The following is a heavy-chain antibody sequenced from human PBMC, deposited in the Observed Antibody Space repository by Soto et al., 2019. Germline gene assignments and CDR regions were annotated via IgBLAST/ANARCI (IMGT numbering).Heavy chain of an antibody. CDR1: GFTFTSSA. CDR3: AADHYDFWSGYLTAPDAFDI. CDR2: IVVGSGNT. D-gene: IGHD3-3*01. J-gene: IGHJ3*02. Sequence: SVKVSCQASGFTFTSSAMQWVRQARGQRLEWIGWIVVGSGNTNYAQKFQERVTITRDMSTSTAYMELSSLRSEDTAVYYCAADHYDFWSGYLTAPDAFDIWGQGTMVTVSS. V-gene: IGHV1-58*02.